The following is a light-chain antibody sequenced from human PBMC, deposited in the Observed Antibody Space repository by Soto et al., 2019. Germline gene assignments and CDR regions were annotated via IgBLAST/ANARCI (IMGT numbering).Light chain of an antibody. CDR1: QSISSY. CDR3: QQSYSTPPIT. V-gene: IGKV1-39*01. CDR2: AAS. J-gene: IGKJ5*01. Sequence: DIQMSQSPSSLSASLGDRVTITCRSSQSISSYLNWYQQKPGKAPKLLIYAASSLQSGVPSRFSGSGSGTDFTLTISSLQPEDFATYYCQQSYSTPPITFGQGTRREIK.